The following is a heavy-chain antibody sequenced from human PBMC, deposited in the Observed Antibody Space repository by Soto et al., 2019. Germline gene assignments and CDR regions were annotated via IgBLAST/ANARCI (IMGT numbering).Heavy chain of an antibody. CDR1: GFTFSSYA. CDR3: AKDHPFWSGPSPFDP. Sequence: GGSLRLACAASGFTFSSYAMSWVRQAPGKGLEWVSAISGSGGSTYYADSVKGRFTISRDNSKNTLYLQMNSLRAEDTAVYYCAKDHPFWSGPSPFDPWGQGTLVTVSS. CDR2: ISGSGGST. D-gene: IGHD3-3*01. J-gene: IGHJ5*02. V-gene: IGHV3-23*01.